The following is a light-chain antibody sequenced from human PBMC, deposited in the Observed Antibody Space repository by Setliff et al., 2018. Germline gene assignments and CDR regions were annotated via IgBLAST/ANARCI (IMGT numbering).Light chain of an antibody. CDR1: GRDVGSYDL. CDR3: NAYSADTTYV. CDR2: AVS. Sequence: SVLTQPASVSGSPGQSITISCSGTGRDVGSYDLVSWYQQHPGKAPKLIIYAVSDRPSGVSHRFSGSKSGNTAYLTISGLRTEDEADYYCNAYSADTTYVFGSGTKV. J-gene: IGLJ1*01. V-gene: IGLV2-14*03.